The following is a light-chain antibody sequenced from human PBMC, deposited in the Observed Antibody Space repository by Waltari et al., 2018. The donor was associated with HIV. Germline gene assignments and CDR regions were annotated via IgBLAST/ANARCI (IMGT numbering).Light chain of an antibody. Sequence: QSVLTPSPSASGTPGQRFSLSCSGSSSHIGSNTVNRYQQLPRTAPNVLPYRNNQQHSGVPDGFGGAKSDTSASVAISVLGAEDEADYYCAAWVDSLNGGVFGGGTKLAV. CDR1: SSHIGSNT. J-gene: IGLJ3*02. CDR3: AAWVDSLNGGV. V-gene: IGLV1-44*01. CDR2: RNN.